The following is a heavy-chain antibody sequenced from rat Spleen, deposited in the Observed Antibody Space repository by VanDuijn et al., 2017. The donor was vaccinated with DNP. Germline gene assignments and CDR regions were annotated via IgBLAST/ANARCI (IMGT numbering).Heavy chain of an antibody. CDR2: IWNNGGT. CDR3: ARDLLRWRRGFAH. CDR1: GFSLTSNS. Sequence: QVQLKESGPGLVQPSQTMSLTCTVAGFSLTSNSVHWVRQSPGKGLEWMGVIWNNGGTRYDSSLKSRLTITKDTSKSQVFLKMNSLQTGDAATYYCARDLLRWRRGFAHWGQGTLVTVSS. V-gene: IGHV2-41*01. J-gene: IGHJ3*01. D-gene: IGHD1-11*01.